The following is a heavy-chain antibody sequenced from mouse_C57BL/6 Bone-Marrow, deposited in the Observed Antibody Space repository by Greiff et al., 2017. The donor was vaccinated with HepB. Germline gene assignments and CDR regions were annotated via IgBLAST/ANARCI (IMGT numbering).Heavy chain of an antibody. Sequence: VQLQESGAELARPGASVKLSCKASGYTFTSYGISWVKQRTGQGLEWIGEIYPRSGNTYYNEKFKGKATLTADKSSSTAYMELRSLTSEDSAVYFWARSYDYAWFAYWGQGTLVTVSA. CDR2: IYPRSGNT. V-gene: IGHV1-81*01. CDR1: GYTFTSYG. D-gene: IGHD2-4*01. CDR3: ARSYDYAWFAY. J-gene: IGHJ3*01.